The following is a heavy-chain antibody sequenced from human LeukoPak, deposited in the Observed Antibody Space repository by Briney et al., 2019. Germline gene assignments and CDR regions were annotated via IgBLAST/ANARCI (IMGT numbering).Heavy chain of an antibody. CDR2: IYYSGST. J-gene: IGHJ3*02. CDR3: GRQIVVVFPDCFEI. Sequence: SQTLSLTCTVSGGSISSGGYYWSWIRQHPGKGLEWIGYIYYSGSTYYNLSLKSRVTISVDTSKNQFSLKLSSVTAAATAVYYRGRQIVVVFPDCFEIRGQGTMVTVSS. V-gene: IGHV4-31*03. D-gene: IGHD2-21*01. CDR1: GGSISSGGYY.